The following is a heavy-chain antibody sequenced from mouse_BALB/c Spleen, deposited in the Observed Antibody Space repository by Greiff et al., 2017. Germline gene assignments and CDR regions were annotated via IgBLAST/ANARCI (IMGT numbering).Heavy chain of an antibody. CDR2: IDPSDSET. J-gene: IGHJ3*01. D-gene: IGHD3-2*01. CDR1: GYSFTSYW. Sequence: VKLMESGPQLVRPGASVKISCKASGYSFTSYWMHWVKQRPGQGLEWIGMIDPSDSETRLNQKFKDKATLTVDKSSSTAYMQLSSPTSEDSAVYYCARPDSSGYPAWFAYWGQGTLVTVSA. CDR3: ARPDSSGYPAWFAY. V-gene: IGHV1S126*01.